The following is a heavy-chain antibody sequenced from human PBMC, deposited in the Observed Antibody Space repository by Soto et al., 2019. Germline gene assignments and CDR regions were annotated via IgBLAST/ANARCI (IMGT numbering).Heavy chain of an antibody. D-gene: IGHD2-8*01. CDR3: ARGSEGAMVYYGYYYMDV. CDR1: GYTFTSYY. Sequence: GASVKVSCKASGYTFTSYYMHLVRQAPGQGLEWMGIINPSGGSTSYAQKFQGRVTMTRDTSTSTVYMELSSLRSEDTAVYYCARGSEGAMVYYGYYYMDVWGKGTTVTVSS. CDR2: INPSGGST. V-gene: IGHV1-46*03. J-gene: IGHJ6*03.